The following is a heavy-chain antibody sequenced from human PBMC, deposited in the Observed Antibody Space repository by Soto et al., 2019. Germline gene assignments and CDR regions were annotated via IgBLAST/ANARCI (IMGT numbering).Heavy chain of an antibody. D-gene: IGHD4-17*01. J-gene: IGHJ2*01. CDR1: GFTFSSYG. Sequence: QVQLVESGGGVVQPGRSLRLSCAASGFTFSSYGMHWVRQAPGKGLEWVAVISYDGSNKYYADSVKGRFTISRDNXKXQLYLQMNSLRAEDTAVYYCAKDHYTVTGNYWYFDLWGRGTLVTVSS. CDR2: ISYDGSNK. V-gene: IGHV3-30*18. CDR3: AKDHYTVTGNYWYFDL.